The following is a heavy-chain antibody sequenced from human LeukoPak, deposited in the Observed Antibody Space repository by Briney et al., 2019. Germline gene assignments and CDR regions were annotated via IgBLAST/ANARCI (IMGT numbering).Heavy chain of an antibody. CDR3: ARVRYGNYFDY. Sequence: GGSLRLSCAASGFIFSDSWMSWVRQAPGKGLEWVGNIKQDGSEKYFADSVKGRFTISRGNAKNSLYLQMNSLGAEDTAVYYCARVRYGNYFDYWGQGTLVTVSS. J-gene: IGHJ4*02. D-gene: IGHD3-16*02. CDR1: GFIFSDSW. CDR2: IKQDGSEK. V-gene: IGHV3-7*04.